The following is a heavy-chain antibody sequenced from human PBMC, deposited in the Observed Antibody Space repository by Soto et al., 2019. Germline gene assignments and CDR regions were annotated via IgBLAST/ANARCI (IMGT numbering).Heavy chain of an antibody. CDR3: ARHNYGSGSTYFDY. Sequence: PSETLSLTCTVSGGSISSYYWSWIRQPPGKGLEWIGYTYYTGSTNYNPSLKSRVTISVDTSKNQFSLKLNSMTAAGTAVYYCARHNYGSGSTYFDYWGQGTLVTVSS. CDR1: GGSISSYY. J-gene: IGHJ4*02. D-gene: IGHD3-10*01. V-gene: IGHV4-59*08. CDR2: TYYTGST.